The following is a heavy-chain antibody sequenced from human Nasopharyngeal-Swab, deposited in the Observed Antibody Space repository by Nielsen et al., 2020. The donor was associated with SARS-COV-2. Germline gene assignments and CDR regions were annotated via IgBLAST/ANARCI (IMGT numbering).Heavy chain of an antibody. CDR2: ISSSSSCI. D-gene: IGHD1-26*01. V-gene: IGHV3-21*01. J-gene: IGHJ4*02. CDR1: GFTFSSYS. CDR3: ARAWELHYFDY. Sequence: GESLKISCAASGFTFSSYSMNWVRQAPGKGLEWVSSISSSSSCIYYADSVKGRFTISRDNAKNSLYLQMNSLRAEDTAVYYCARAWELHYFDYWGQGTLVTVSS.